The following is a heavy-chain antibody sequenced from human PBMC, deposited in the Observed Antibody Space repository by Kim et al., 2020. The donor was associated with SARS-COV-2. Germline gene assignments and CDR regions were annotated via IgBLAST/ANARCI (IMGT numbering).Heavy chain of an antibody. CDR1: GYSFTNYL. Sequence: GESLKISCKASGYSFTNYLIGWVRQMTGKGLQWVGIIWPADSSTTYSPTFEGQVTISADRSINTAYLQWNSLKASDTAIYYCARRQGVRGQSYYFDYWGQGTLVNV. D-gene: IGHD3-10*01. J-gene: IGHJ4*02. CDR2: IWPADSST. V-gene: IGHV5-51*01. CDR3: ARRQGVRGQSYYFDY.